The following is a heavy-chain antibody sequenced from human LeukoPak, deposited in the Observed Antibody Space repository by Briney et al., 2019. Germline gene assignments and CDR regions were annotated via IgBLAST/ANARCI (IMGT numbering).Heavy chain of an antibody. J-gene: IGHJ4*02. CDR3: ARDRMALFDC. Sequence: GGSLRLSCAASGFTFSTYGMHWVRQAPGKGLEWVAVIWYDGSNKYYTDSVKGRYTISRDNSKNTLDLQMNSLRAEDTAVYYCARDRMALFDCWGQGTLVTVSS. CDR2: IWYDGSNK. CDR1: GFTFSTYG. D-gene: IGHD5-24*01. V-gene: IGHV3-33*01.